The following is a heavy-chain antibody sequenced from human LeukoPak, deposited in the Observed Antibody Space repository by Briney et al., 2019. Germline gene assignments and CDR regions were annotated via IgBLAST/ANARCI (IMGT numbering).Heavy chain of an antibody. D-gene: IGHD6-13*01. CDR2: ISGSGGST. CDR1: GFTVSSNY. J-gene: IGHJ4*02. Sequence: GGSLRLSCAASGFTVSSNYMSWVRQAPGKGLEWVSAISGSGGSTYYADSVKGRFTISRDNSKNTLYLQMNSLRAEDTAVYYCANDPLIAAAGWSDYWGQGTLVTVSS. V-gene: IGHV3-23*01. CDR3: ANDPLIAAAGWSDY.